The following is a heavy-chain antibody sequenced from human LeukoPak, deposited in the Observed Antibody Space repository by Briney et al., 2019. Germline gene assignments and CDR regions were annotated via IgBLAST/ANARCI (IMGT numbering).Heavy chain of an antibody. J-gene: IGHJ1*01. Sequence: SVKVSCKASGGTFSSYAISWVRQAPGQGLEWMGGIIPIFGTANYAQKFQGRVTITTDESTSTAYMELSSLRSEDTAVYYCASRMSRYCTNGVCYPRYFQHWGQGTLVTVSS. V-gene: IGHV1-69*05. D-gene: IGHD2-8*01. CDR3: ASRMSRYCTNGVCYPRYFQH. CDR2: IIPIFGTA. CDR1: GGTFSSYA.